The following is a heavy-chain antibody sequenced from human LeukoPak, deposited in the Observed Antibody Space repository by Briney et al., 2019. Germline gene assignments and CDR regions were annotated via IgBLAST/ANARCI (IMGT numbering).Heavy chain of an antibody. D-gene: IGHD6-13*01. J-gene: IGHJ5*02. CDR3: AREGDISSVGWFDP. CDR2: IYHSGRT. V-gene: IGHV4-38-2*02. CDR1: GYSISSGYY. Sequence: PSETLSLTCTVSGYSISSGYYWGWIRPPPGKGLEWIGNIYHSGRTYYNPSLKSRVTISVDTSKNQFSLKLSSVTAADTAVYYCAREGDISSVGWFDPWGQGTLVTVSS.